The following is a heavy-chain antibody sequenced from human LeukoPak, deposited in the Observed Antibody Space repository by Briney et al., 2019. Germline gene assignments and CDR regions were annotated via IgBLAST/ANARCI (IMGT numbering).Heavy chain of an antibody. D-gene: IGHD1-26*01. J-gene: IGHJ4*02. V-gene: IGHV4-59*01. CDR1: GGSISSYY. Sequence: SETLSLTCTVSGGSISSYYWSWIRQPPGKGLEWSGYIYYSGSTNYNPSLKSRVTISVDTSKNQFSLKLSSVTAADTAVYYCARDRRGSYWGQGTLVTVSS. CDR2: IYYSGST. CDR3: ARDRRGSY.